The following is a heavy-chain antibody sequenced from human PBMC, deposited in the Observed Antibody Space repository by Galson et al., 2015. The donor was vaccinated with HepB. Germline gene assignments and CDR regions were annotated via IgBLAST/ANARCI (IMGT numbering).Heavy chain of an antibody. Sequence: SVKVSCKASGGTFSNYGISWVRQAPGQGLEWMGWISAYNGNTNYAQKLQGRVTMTTDTPTSTAYMELRSLRSDDTAVYYCARTKYSHGSLSPMDYWGQGTFVTVSS. D-gene: IGHD3-10*01. J-gene: IGHJ4*02. V-gene: IGHV1-18*01. CDR1: GGTFSNYG. CDR3: ARTKYSHGSLSPMDY. CDR2: ISAYNGNT.